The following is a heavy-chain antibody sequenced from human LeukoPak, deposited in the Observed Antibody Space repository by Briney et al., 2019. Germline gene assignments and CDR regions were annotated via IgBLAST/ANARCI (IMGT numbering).Heavy chain of an antibody. Sequence: SETLSLTCTVSGGSISTYYWNWIRQPPGKGLEWIGEINHSGSTNYNPSLKSRVTISVDTSKNQFSLKLSSVTAADTAVYYCARHYRGSGYNHPFDYWGQGTLVTVSS. V-gene: IGHV4-34*01. D-gene: IGHD5-24*01. J-gene: IGHJ4*02. CDR1: GGSISTYY. CDR3: ARHYRGSGYNHPFDY. CDR2: INHSGST.